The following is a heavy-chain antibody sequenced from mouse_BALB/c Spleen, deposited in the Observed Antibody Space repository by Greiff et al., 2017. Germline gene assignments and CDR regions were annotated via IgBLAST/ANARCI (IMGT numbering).Heavy chain of an antibody. D-gene: IGHD2-3*01. CDR1: GYSITSDYA. J-gene: IGHJ3*01. CDR2: ISYSGST. Sequence: EVQLQQSGPGLVKPSQSLSLTCTVTGYSITSDYAWNWIRQFPGNKLEWMGYISYSGSTSYNPSLKSRISITRDTSKNQFFLQLNSVTTEDTATYYCARDMTPFAYWGQGTLVTVSA. V-gene: IGHV3-2*02. CDR3: ARDMTPFAY.